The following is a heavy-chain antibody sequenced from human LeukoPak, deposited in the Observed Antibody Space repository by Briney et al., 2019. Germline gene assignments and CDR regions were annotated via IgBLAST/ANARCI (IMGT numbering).Heavy chain of an antibody. Sequence: PSETLSLTCTVSGGSISEYYWSWIRQPPGKGLEWIGSSYNSGGTNYNPSLTSRVTTSVETSKHQLSLRLSSVTAAEPAVYYCARHRSASSESSGQGNLVTVSS. V-gene: IGHV4-59*08. J-gene: IGHJ5*02. D-gene: IGHD3-3*01. CDR1: GGSISEYY. CDR2: SYNSGGT. CDR3: ARHRSASSES.